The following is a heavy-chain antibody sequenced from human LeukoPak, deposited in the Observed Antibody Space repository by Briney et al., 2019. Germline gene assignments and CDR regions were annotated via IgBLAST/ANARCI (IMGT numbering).Heavy chain of an antibody. Sequence: SETLSLTCTVSGVSITSGTYYWTWIRQPAGKGLEWIGRIYSTGRVNYNPSLKSRVTISIDTSENQFSLRLNSVTAADTAMYYCVKSGGYGLIDYWGPGTLVTVSS. V-gene: IGHV4-61*02. J-gene: IGHJ4*02. CDR3: VKSGGYGLIDY. CDR1: GVSITSGTYY. D-gene: IGHD1-26*01. CDR2: IYSTGRV.